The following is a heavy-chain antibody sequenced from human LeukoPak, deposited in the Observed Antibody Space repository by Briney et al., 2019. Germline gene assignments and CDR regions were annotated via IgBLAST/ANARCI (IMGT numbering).Heavy chain of an antibody. CDR3: AREYGYYYDTYGAFDI. D-gene: IGHD3-22*01. CDR2: INAGNGNT. CDR1: GYTFTRYA. J-gene: IGHJ3*02. V-gene: IGHV1-3*01. Sequence: ASVKVSCKASGYTFTRYAMHWVRQAPGQRLEWMGWINAGNGNTKYSQKFQGRVTITRDTSASTAYMELSSLRSEDTAVYYCAREYGYYYDTYGAFDIWGQGTMVTVSS.